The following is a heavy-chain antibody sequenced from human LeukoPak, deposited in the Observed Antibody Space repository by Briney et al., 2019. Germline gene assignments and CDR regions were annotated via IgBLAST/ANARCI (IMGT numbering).Heavy chain of an antibody. D-gene: IGHD3-10*01. CDR1: GGSISSYY. CDR3: ARDLLPGENAFDI. V-gene: IGHV4-59*01. J-gene: IGHJ3*02. CDR2: IYYSGRT. Sequence: SETLSLTCTVSGGSISSYYWSWLRQPPGKGLEWIGYIYYSGRTNYNPSLKSRVTISVDPSKNQFSLKLSSVTAADTAVYYCARDLLPGENAFDIWGQGTMVTVSS.